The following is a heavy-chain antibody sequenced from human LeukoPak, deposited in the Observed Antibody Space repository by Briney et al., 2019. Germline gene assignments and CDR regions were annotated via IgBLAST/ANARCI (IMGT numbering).Heavy chain of an antibody. V-gene: IGHV4-59*01. J-gene: IGHJ6*03. D-gene: IGHD3-3*01. CDR1: GGSISSYY. Sequence: SETLSLTCTVSGGSISSYYWSWIRQPPGKGLEWIGYIYYSGSTNYNPSLKSRVTISVDTSKNQFSLKLSSVTAADTAVYYCARLEYADYDFWSGYWGYYYYYYMDVWGKGTTVTVSS. CDR2: IYYSGST. CDR3: ARLEYADYDFWSGYWGYYYYYYMDV.